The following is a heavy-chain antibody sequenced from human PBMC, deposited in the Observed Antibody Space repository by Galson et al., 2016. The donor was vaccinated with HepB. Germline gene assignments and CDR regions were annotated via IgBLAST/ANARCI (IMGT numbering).Heavy chain of an antibody. J-gene: IGHJ5*02. CDR1: GFTFSDYY. CDR2: ISSNWGST. D-gene: IGHD3-10*01. V-gene: IGHV3-64D*06. Sequence: SLRLSCAASGFTFSDYYMSWIRQAPGKGLAYVSGISSNWGSTYYADSVKGRFTISRDTSKNTLYLQMSSLRTEGTAVYYCVKDRATLVRGIGIDWFDPWGQGTLVTVSS. CDR3: VKDRATLVRGIGIDWFDP.